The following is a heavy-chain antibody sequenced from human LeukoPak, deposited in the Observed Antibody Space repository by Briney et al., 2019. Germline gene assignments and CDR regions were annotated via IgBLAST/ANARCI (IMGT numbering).Heavy chain of an antibody. Sequence: GESLNISCKGSGYSFTSYWIGWVHQMPGKGLEWMGIIYPGDSDTRYSPSFQGQVTISADKSISTAYLQWSSLKASDTAMYYCARHVSPLDSSGYYDYWGQGTLVTVSS. J-gene: IGHJ4*02. CDR1: GYSFTSYW. V-gene: IGHV5-51*07. CDR2: IYPGDSDT. CDR3: ARHVSPLDSSGYYDY. D-gene: IGHD3-22*01.